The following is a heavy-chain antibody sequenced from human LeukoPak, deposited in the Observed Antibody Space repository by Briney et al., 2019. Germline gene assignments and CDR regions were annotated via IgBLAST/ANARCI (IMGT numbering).Heavy chain of an antibody. V-gene: IGHV4-59*01. J-gene: IGHJ4*02. CDR1: GGSISGYY. Sequence: PSETPSLTCTVSGGSISGYYWSWIRQPPGKGLEWIGYIDYSGSTDYNPSLKSRITISVATSKNQFSLKLSSVTAADTAVYYCARTASTVNTAIDYWGRGTLVIVSS. CDR2: IDYSGST. D-gene: IGHD4-17*01. CDR3: ARTASTVNTAIDY.